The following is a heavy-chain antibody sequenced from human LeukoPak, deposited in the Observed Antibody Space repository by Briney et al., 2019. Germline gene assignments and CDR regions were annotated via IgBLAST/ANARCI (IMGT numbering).Heavy chain of an antibody. J-gene: IGHJ4*02. CDR1: GFTFINAW. Sequence: GGSLRLSCAASGFTFINAWMAWVRQTPGKGLEWVGRIKAKAHGGTTDYAAPVKGRFTISRDDSKNTLYLQMNSLKTEDTAVYYCTTDGVGIEGATFDYWGQGTLVTVSS. CDR2: IKAKAHGGTT. V-gene: IGHV3-15*01. CDR3: TTDGVGIEGATFDY. D-gene: IGHD1-26*01.